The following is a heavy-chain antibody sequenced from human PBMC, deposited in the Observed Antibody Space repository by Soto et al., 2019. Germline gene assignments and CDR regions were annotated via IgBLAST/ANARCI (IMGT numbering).Heavy chain of an antibody. CDR3: ARGHRNYYDSSGYYTKNLYYFDY. CDR2: INHSGST. J-gene: IGHJ4*02. CDR1: GGSFSGYY. D-gene: IGHD3-22*01. V-gene: IGHV4-34*01. Sequence: SETLSLTCAFYGGSFSGYYWSWIRQPPGKGLEWIGEINHSGSTNYNPSLKSRVTISVDTSKNQFSLKLSSVTAADTAVYYCARGHRNYYDSSGYYTKNLYYFDYWGQGTLVTVSS.